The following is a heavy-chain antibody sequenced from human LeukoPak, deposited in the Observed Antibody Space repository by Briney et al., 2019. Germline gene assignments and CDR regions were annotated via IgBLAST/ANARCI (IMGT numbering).Heavy chain of an antibody. CDR2: ISGSDTTT. D-gene: IGHD3-22*01. CDR1: GFAFSAYE. J-gene: IGHJ4*02. V-gene: IGHV3-48*03. Sequence: PGGSLRLSRLASGFAFSAYEMNWVRQAPGRGLEWVSYISGSDTTTYYADSVRGRFTIFRDNAKNSLYLQMNSLRAEDTALYYCTTLGYHLDSWGQGTLVTVSS. CDR3: TTLGYHLDS.